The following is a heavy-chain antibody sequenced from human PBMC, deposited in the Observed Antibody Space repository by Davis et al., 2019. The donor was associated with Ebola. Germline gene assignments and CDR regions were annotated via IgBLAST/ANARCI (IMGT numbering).Heavy chain of an antibody. CDR1: GYSISSGFS. D-gene: IGHD6-13*01. Sequence: MPSETLSLTCTVSGYSISSGFSWGWIRQPPGKGLEWIGSMYHSGRANYNPSLKSRVTISVDTSKKQFSLKLSSVTAADTAVYYWARRLGSSSWYKVGWFDPWGQGTLVTVSS. J-gene: IGHJ5*02. CDR2: MYHSGRA. CDR3: ARRLGSSSWYKVGWFDP. V-gene: IGHV4-38-2*02.